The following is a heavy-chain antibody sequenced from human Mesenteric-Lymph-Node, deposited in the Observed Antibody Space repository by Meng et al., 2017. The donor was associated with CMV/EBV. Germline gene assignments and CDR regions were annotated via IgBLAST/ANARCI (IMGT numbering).Heavy chain of an antibody. CDR1: GFSLSTNEMC. CDR3: ARYSGYSQYYFDY. CDR2: IDWNEDK. Sequence: SGPTLVKPTQTLTLTRTFSGFSLSTNEMCMRWIRQPPGKALEWLARIDWNEDKFYSTSLKARVTISKDTSKNQVVLTMTNMDPADTGTYYCARYSGYSQYYFDYWGLGTLVTVSS. J-gene: IGHJ4*02. V-gene: IGHV2-70*17. D-gene: IGHD5-12*01.